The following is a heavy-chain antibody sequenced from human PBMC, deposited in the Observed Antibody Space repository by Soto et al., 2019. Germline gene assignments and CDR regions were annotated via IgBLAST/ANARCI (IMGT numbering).Heavy chain of an antibody. Sequence: HVQLLQSGGELKKPGASVKVSCNTSGFTXXTYFISWVRQAXGQGLEWMGWISPYNGNTKYGEKFQGRVTMTTDTITRTAYMELRNLRIDDTAVYYCARDTSNSFDYWGQGTLVTVSS. CDR1: GFTXXTYF. CDR2: ISPYNGNT. J-gene: IGHJ4*02. CDR3: ARDTSNSFDY. D-gene: IGHD2-2*01. V-gene: IGHV1-18*01.